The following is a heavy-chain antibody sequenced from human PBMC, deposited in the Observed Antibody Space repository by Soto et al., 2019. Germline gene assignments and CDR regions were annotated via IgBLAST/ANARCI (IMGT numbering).Heavy chain of an antibody. CDR1: GGSISSGDYY. D-gene: IGHD6-13*01. Sequence: SETLSLTCTVSGGSISSGDYYWSWIRQPPGKGLEWIGYIYYSGSTYYNPSLKSRVTISVDTSKNQFSLKLSSVTAADTAVYYCARAAGYSSSWYGGVFDYWGQGTLVTVSS. CDR2: IYYSGST. V-gene: IGHV4-30-4*01. CDR3: ARAAGYSSSWYGGVFDY. J-gene: IGHJ4*02.